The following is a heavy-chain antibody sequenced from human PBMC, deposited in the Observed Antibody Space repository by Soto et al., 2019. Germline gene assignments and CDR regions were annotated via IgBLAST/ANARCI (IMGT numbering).Heavy chain of an antibody. CDR2: IYYSGST. CDR1: GGFISSYY. CDR3: ARDRWELPGGGAFDI. V-gene: IGHV4-59*01. D-gene: IGHD1-26*01. Sequence: PSETLSLTCTVSGGFISSYYWSWIRQPPGKGLEWIGYIYYSGSTNYNPSLKSRVTISVDTSKNQFSLKLSSVTAADTAVYYCARDRWELPGGGAFDIWGQGTMVTVSS. J-gene: IGHJ3*02.